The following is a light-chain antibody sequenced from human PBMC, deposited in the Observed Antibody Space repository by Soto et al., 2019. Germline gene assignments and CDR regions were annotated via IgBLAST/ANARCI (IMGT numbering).Light chain of an antibody. CDR1: QDISNY. V-gene: IGKV1-33*01. CDR2: DAF. J-gene: IGKJ4*01. CDR3: HQYDDLSLT. Sequence: DIQMTQSPSSLSASVGDRVTITCQASQDISNYLNWYQQRPGKAPKLLIYDAFNLETGVPSGFSGSGSGTDFTFTISRLQPEVRASDYCHQYDDLSLTFGRGTNVDVK.